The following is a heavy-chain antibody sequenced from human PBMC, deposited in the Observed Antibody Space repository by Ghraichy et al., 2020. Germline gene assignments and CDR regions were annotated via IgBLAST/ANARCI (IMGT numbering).Heavy chain of an antibody. CDR3: ATGTYDFWSGFPPHFDY. CDR1: GFSVSNYY. V-gene: IGHV3-53*01. J-gene: IGHJ4*02. Sequence: GGSLRLSCAASGFSVSNYYMSWVRQAPGKGLEWVSVIDTGDTTYYAEAVKGRFTISRDNSRNTLYLQLNNLRAEDTAVYYCATGTYDFWSGFPPHFDYWGQGDLVTVSS. CDR2: IDTGDTT. D-gene: IGHD3-3*01.